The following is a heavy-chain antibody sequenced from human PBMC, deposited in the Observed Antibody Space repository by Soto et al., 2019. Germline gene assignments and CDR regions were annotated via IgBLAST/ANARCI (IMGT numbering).Heavy chain of an antibody. CDR2: IGGRGTSA. J-gene: IGHJ4*02. V-gene: IGHV3-23*01. Sequence: EVQLLESGGGLVQPGGSLRLSCAASGFSFSNYAMSWVRQAPGKGLEWLSGIGGRGTSAYYADSVKGRFAISRDNAKNSMYLQMNTLRAEDTAVYYCARESEDLSSNLDYWGQGTLVTVSS. CDR3: ARESEDLSSNLDY. CDR1: GFSFSNYA.